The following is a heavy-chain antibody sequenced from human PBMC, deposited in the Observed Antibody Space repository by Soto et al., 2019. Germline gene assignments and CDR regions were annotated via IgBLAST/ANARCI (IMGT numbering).Heavy chain of an antibody. V-gene: IGHV3-23*01. Sequence: GGSLRLSCAASGFTFSSYAMSWVRQAPGKGLEWVSAISGSGGSTYYADSVKGRFTISRDNSKNTLYLQMNSLSAEDTAVYYCAKEQLASVHYYGMDVWGQGTTVTVSS. J-gene: IGHJ6*02. CDR3: AKEQLASVHYYGMDV. CDR1: GFTFSSYA. CDR2: ISGSGGST. D-gene: IGHD6-6*01.